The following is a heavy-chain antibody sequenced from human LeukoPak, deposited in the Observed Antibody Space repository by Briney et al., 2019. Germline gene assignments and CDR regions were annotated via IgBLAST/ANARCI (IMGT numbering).Heavy chain of an antibody. Sequence: SETLSLTCTVSGGSISSYYWSWIRQPPGKGLEWIGYIYYSGSTNYNPSLKSRVTISVDTSKNQFSLKLSSVTAADTAVYYCARRGYYYGSGSYYPRFALAYFDYWGQGTLVTVSS. CDR1: GGSISSYY. CDR2: IYYSGST. V-gene: IGHV4-59*12. CDR3: ARRGYYYGSGSYYPRFALAYFDY. J-gene: IGHJ4*02. D-gene: IGHD3-10*01.